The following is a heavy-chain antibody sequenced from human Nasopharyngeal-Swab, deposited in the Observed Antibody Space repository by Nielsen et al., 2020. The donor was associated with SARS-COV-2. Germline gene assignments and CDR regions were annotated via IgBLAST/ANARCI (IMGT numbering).Heavy chain of an antibody. V-gene: IGHV4-34*01. CDR2: INHSGST. Sequence: SETLSLTCGVYGGSFSSYYWSWIRQPPGKGLEWIGEINHSGSTNYNPSLESRVTLSVDTSKNQFSLNLISGTAADTAVYYCATTGYSSVYYVHWGQGALVTVSS. J-gene: IGHJ4*02. CDR1: GGSFSSYY. CDR3: ATTGYSSVYYVH. D-gene: IGHD6-25*01.